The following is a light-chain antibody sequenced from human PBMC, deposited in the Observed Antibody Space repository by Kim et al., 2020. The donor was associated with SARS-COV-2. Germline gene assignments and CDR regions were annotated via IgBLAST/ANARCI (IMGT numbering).Light chain of an antibody. Sequence: LGDTVTITCRASQGISSNLAWYPQRPGKAPSLLIYSAFTLHSGVPSRFSGSGSGTDFTLTITSLQPEDFATYHCQQHHSFPLTFGGGTKVDIK. V-gene: IGKV1-9*01. CDR2: SAF. CDR3: QQHHSFPLT. J-gene: IGKJ4*01. CDR1: QGISSN.